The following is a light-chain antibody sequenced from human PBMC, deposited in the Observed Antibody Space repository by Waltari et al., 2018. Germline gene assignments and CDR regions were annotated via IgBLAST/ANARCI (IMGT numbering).Light chain of an antibody. J-gene: IGLJ3*02. CDR3: QSYGSDWV. CDR1: SSNIGAGFA. CDR2: GNN. V-gene: IGLV1-40*01. Sequence: QPVLTQPPSVSGAPGQRVTISCTGSSSNIGAGFAVHWYQQLPGTAPKLLIYGNNNRPSGVPDRFSGSKTGTSASLAITGLQAEDEADYYCQSYGSDWVFGGGTKLTVL.